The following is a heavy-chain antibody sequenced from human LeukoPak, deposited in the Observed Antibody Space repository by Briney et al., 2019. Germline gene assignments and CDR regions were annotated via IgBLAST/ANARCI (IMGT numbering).Heavy chain of an antibody. V-gene: IGHV3-23*01. CDR2: ISGSGDNT. CDR3: ANRMS. J-gene: IGHJ4*02. Sequence: GGSLRLSCVQSALTFATNAINRGRQVPGKGLEWVSGISGSGDNTYYADSVKGRFTISRDNSKNTLYLQMNSLRVEDTAVYYRANRMSWGQGTLVTVSS. CDR1: ALTFATNA.